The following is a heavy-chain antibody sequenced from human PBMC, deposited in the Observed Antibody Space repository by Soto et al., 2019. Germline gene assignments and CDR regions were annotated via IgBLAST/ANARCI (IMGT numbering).Heavy chain of an antibody. CDR1: GYTFTGYY. J-gene: IGHJ6*02. Sequence: ASVKVSCKASGYTFTGYYVHWVRQAPGQGLEWMGWINPNSGDTYLAQRFQGRVTMNRDTSIGTAYMELRGLTSDDTAEYYCAKGGXIVAAGTRVYLYNAMDVWGQGTTVTVSS. CDR2: INPNSGDT. V-gene: IGHV1-2*02. D-gene: IGHD1-26*01. CDR3: AKGGXIVAAGTRVYLYNAMDV.